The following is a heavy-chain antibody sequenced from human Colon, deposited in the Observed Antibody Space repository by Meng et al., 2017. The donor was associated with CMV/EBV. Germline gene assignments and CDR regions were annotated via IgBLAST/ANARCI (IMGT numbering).Heavy chain of an antibody. V-gene: IGHV1-2*02. J-gene: IGHJ4*02. CDR3: AGEASDNIMNFDY. CDR2: INPNNGGT. Sequence: CQAPGYIFNGYYIHWLRQAPGRGLEWMGWINPNNGGTLSARKFQGRVTLTWDMSISTAYMEMNSLISDDTAVYYCAGEASDNIMNFDYWGQGTLVTVSS. CDR1: GYIFNGYY. D-gene: IGHD3-16*01.